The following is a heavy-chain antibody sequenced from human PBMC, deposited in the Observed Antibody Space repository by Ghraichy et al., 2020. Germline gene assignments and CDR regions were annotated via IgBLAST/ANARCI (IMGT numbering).Heavy chain of an antibody. D-gene: IGHD2-21*02. CDR1: DDSFSSRSYY. CDR3: VRLAYCAGDCLTYGMDV. V-gene: IGHV4-39*01. J-gene: IGHJ6*02. Sequence: SETLSLTCTVSDDSFSSRSYYWGWIRQSPGKGLDWIGSIYFSGSTYYNAPLKGRVIISLDTSKKQFSLRLNSVTAADTAVYFYVRLAYCAGDCLTYGMDVWGQGTTVTVSS. CDR2: IYFSGST.